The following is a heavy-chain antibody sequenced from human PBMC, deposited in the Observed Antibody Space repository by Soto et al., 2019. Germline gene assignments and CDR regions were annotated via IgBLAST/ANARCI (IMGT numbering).Heavy chain of an antibody. CDR3: AREYSGYDYDWFDP. V-gene: IGHV3-7*01. J-gene: IGHJ5*02. CDR2: IKQDGSEK. D-gene: IGHD5-12*01. CDR1: GFTFSSYW. Sequence: EVQLVESGGGLVQPGGSLRLSCAASGFTFSSYWMSWVRQAPGKGLEWVANIKQDGSEKYYVDSVKGRFTISRDNAKNSLYLQMNSLRAEDTAVYYCAREYSGYDYDWFDPWGQGTLVTVSS.